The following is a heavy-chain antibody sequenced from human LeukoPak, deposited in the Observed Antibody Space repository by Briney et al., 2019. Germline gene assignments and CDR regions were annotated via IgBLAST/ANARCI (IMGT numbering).Heavy chain of an antibody. CDR1: GFTFNSYG. V-gene: IGHV3-30*02. Sequence: AGGSLRLSCAGSGFTFNSYGMHWVRQAPGKGLEWVAFIRYDGRNIYYADSVKGRFTISRDNSKNTLYLQMDSLRPEDTAVYYCAELGITMIGGVWGKGTTVTVSS. D-gene: IGHD3-10*02. J-gene: IGHJ6*04. CDR2: IRYDGRNI. CDR3: AELGITMIGGV.